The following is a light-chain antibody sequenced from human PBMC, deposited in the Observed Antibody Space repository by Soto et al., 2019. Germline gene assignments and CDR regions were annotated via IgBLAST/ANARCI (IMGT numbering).Light chain of an antibody. Sequence: EIVLTQSPGTLSLSPGERATLSCRASQSVSSSYLAWYQQKPGQAPRLLIYAASSRATGIPDRISGSGSGTEFTLTISRLGPEDFEVYYCQQFSSYPLTFGGGTKVDIK. CDR3: QQFSSYPLT. J-gene: IGKJ4*01. CDR1: QSVSSSY. V-gene: IGKV3-20*01. CDR2: AAS.